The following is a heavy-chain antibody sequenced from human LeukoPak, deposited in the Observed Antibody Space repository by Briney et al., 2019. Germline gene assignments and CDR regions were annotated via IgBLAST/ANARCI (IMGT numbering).Heavy chain of an antibody. CDR1: GGSISNRSHF. J-gene: IGHJ4*02. V-gene: IGHV4-39*07. CDR3: ARDSAPNLLAYFDY. CDR2: IYYSGYT. D-gene: IGHD2/OR15-2a*01. Sequence: SETLSLTCTVSGGSISNRSHFWGWIRQTPGEGLEWFGSIYYSGYTYYNPSLKSRVTISVDTSKNQFSLRLNSVTAADTAVYYCARDSAPNLLAYFDYWGQGILVTVSS.